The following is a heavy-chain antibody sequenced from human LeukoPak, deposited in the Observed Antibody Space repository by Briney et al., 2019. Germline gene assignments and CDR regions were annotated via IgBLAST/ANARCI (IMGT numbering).Heavy chain of an antibody. V-gene: IGHV3-30*04. CDR1: GFTFSTYA. J-gene: IGHJ6*02. Sequence: GGSLRLSCAASGFTFSTYAMHWVRQVPGKGLEWVAVISNDGRNKYYADSVKGRFTISRGNSKNTLHLQMNSLRAEDTAIFHCARDWVTTWHYGMDVWGQGTTVTVSS. CDR3: ARDWVTTWHYGMDV. D-gene: IGHD4-17*01. CDR2: ISNDGRNK.